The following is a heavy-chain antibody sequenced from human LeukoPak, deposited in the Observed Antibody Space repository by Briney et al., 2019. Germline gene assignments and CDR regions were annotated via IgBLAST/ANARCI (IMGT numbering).Heavy chain of an antibody. CDR3: AKDGPQYYDILTGYSILGYFDY. CDR1: GFTFSSYA. Sequence: PGGSLRLSCAASGFTFSSYAMSWVRQAPGKGLEWVSAISGSGGSTYYADSVKGRFTISRDNSKNTLYLQMNRLRAEDTAVYYCAKDGPQYYDILTGYSILGYFDYWGQGTLVTVSS. CDR2: ISGSGGST. J-gene: IGHJ4*02. V-gene: IGHV3-23*01. D-gene: IGHD3-9*01.